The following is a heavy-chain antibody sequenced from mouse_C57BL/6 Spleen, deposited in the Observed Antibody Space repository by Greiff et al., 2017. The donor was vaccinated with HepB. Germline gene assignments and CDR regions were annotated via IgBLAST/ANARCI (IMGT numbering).Heavy chain of an antibody. CDR2: INYDGSST. CDR1: GFTFSDYY. J-gene: IGHJ3*01. D-gene: IGHD2-4*01. Sequence: EVKLMESEGGLVQPGSSMKLSCTASGFTFSDYYMAWVRQVPEKGLEWVANINYDGSSTYYLDSLKSRFIISRDNAKNILYLQMSSLKSEDTATYYCAREGVYDYDGFAYWGQGTLVTVSA. CDR3: AREGVYDYDGFAY. V-gene: IGHV5-16*01.